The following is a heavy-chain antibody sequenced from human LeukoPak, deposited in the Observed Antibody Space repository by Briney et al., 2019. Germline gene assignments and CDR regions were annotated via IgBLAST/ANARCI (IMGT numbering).Heavy chain of an antibody. Sequence: PGGSLRLSCAASGFTFSNYSMTWVRQPPGKGLQWVSAISGDAIYTYYLDSVKGRFTTSRDNSKNTLFLQMNSLRADDTAVYYCARKYGTSRPFYDYWGQGIVVTVAS. V-gene: IGHV3-23*01. D-gene: IGHD4-17*01. CDR2: ISGDAIYT. J-gene: IGHJ4*02. CDR1: GFTFSNYS. CDR3: ARKYGTSRPFYDY.